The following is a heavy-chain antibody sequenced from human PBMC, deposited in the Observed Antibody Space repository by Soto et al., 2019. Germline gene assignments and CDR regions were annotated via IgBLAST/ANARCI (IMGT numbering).Heavy chain of an antibody. D-gene: IGHD3-10*01. J-gene: IGHJ3*02. CDR3: ARVWYDGNSGACDI. V-gene: IGHV1-18*01. Sequence: QGQLVQSVGEVKKPGASLKVSCKASGYNFILHGISWVRQAPGQGLEWMGWISAYNGNTNYAQNFQDRVTMTTDPSTSTVNMELRSLRSDDTAVYYCARVWYDGNSGACDIWGQGTKVTVSS. CDR1: GYNFILHG. CDR2: ISAYNGNT.